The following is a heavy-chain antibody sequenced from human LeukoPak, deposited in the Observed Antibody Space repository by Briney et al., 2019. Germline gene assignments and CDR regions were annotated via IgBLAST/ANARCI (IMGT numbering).Heavy chain of an antibody. CDR2: LHPSGSP. CDR3: ARDRGHRGGNPEAYFDY. J-gene: IGHJ4*02. CDR1: GYTFTHYY. V-gene: IGHV1-46*01. D-gene: IGHD4-23*01. Sequence: ASVTVSCKASGYTFTHYYLHWVRQAPGQGLEWMGILHPSGSPKYAQKFQDRFTMTRDTSTSTLYMELSSLTSEDTAVYYCARDRGHRGGNPEAYFDYWGQGSLVTVSS.